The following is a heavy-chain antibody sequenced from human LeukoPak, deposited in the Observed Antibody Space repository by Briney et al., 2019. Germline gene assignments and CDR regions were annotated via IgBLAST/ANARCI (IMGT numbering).Heavy chain of an antibody. CDR2: INLNSGGT. J-gene: IGHJ4*02. Sequence: ASVKVSCKASGYTFTGYYMHWVRQAPGQGLEWMGWINLNSGGTNYAQKFQGRVTMTRDTSISTAYMELSRLRSDDTAVYYCARGPGYGDYVFDYWGQGTLVTVSA. CDR1: GYTFTGYY. V-gene: IGHV1-2*02. CDR3: ARGPGYGDYVFDY. D-gene: IGHD3-16*01.